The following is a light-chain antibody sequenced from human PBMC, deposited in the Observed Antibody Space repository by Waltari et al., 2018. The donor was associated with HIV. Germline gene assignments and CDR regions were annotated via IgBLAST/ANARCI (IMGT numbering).Light chain of an antibody. CDR3: QQLNGYPRT. CDR2: AAS. Sequence: DIHLTQSPSFLSASVGDRVSISCRASQGVGRYLAWYQQKLGKAPKLLIYAASALQSGVPSRFSGSGSGTEFTLTISSPQPEDFATYYCQQLNGYPRTFGQGTKVERK. CDR1: QGVGRY. J-gene: IGKJ1*01. V-gene: IGKV1-9*01.